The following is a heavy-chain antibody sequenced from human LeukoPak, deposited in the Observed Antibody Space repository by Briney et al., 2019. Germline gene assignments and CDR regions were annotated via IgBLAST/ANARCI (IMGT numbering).Heavy chain of an antibody. CDR2: ISSSSSYI. CDR3: ASSSSSVAAWFYY. Sequence: GGSLRLSCAASGFTFSSYSMNWVRQAPGKGLEWVSSISSSSSYIYYADSVKGRFTISRDNAKNSLYLQVNSLRAEDTAVYYCASSSSSVAAWFYYWGQGTLVTVSS. D-gene: IGHD6-6*01. J-gene: IGHJ4*02. CDR1: GFTFSSYS. V-gene: IGHV3-21*01.